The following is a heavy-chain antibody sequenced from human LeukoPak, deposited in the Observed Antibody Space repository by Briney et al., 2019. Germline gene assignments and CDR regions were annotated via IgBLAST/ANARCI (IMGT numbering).Heavy chain of an antibody. J-gene: IGHJ4*02. CDR3: ARRSYSSNWYWDY. CDR2: IYPGDSDT. D-gene: IGHD6-13*01. CDR1: GYTFTNYW. Sequence: GESLKISCKGSGYTFTNYWIGWVRQMPGKGLEWMGIIYPGDSDTRYSPSFQGQVTISADKSISTAYLQWSSLKASDTAMYYCARRSYSSNWYWDYWGQGTLVTV. V-gene: IGHV5-51*01.